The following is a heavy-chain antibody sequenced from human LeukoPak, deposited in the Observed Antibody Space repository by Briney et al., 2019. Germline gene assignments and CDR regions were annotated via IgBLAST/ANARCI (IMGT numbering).Heavy chain of an antibody. CDR2: INHSGST. Sequence: SETLSLTCAVYGGSFSGYYWSWIRQPPGKGLEWIGEINHSGSTNYNPSLKSRVTISVDTSKNQFSLKLSSVTAADTAVYYCTRDGPRSSGYPDNWGQGTLVTVSS. D-gene: IGHD3-22*01. CDR1: GGSFSGYY. J-gene: IGHJ4*02. V-gene: IGHV4-34*01. CDR3: TRDGPRSSGYPDN.